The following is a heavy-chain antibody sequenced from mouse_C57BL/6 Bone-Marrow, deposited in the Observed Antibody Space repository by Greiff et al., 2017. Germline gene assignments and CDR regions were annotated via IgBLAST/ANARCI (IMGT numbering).Heavy chain of an antibody. J-gene: IGHJ3*01. CDR1: GYTFTSYW. CDR3: ARGGYLAWFAY. V-gene: IGHV1-69*01. CDR2: IDPSDSYT. D-gene: IGHD2-3*01. Sequence: QVQLQQPGAELVMPGASVKLSCKASGYTFTSYWMHWVKPRPGQGLEWIGEIDPSDSYTNYNQKFKGKSTLTVDKSSSTAYMQLSSLTSEDSAVYYCARGGYLAWFAYWGQGTLVTVSA.